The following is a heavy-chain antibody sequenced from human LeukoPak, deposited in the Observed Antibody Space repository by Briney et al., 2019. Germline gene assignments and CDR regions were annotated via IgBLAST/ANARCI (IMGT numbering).Heavy chain of an antibody. Sequence: GGSLRLSCAASGFTFSSYAMSWVRQAPGKGLEWVSAISGSGGSTYYADSVKGRFTISRDNSKNTLYLQMNSLGAEDTAVCYCASSFSGGSYYDAFDIWGQGTMVTVSS. V-gene: IGHV3-23*01. CDR2: ISGSGGST. D-gene: IGHD2-15*01. CDR1: GFTFSSYA. J-gene: IGHJ3*02. CDR3: ASSFSGGSYYDAFDI.